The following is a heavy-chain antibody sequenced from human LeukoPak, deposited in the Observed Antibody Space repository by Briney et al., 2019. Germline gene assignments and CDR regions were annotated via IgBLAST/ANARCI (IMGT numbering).Heavy chain of an antibody. CDR2: ISYDGSNK. V-gene: IGHV3-30*18. J-gene: IGHJ4*02. Sequence: GGSLRLSCAASGFTFSSYGMHWVRQAPGKGLEWVAVISYDGSNKYYADSVKGRFTISRDNSKNTLYLQMNSLRAEDTTVYYCAKQGLIAAAGYYFDYWGQGTLVTVSS. D-gene: IGHD6-13*01. CDR3: AKQGLIAAAGYYFDY. CDR1: GFTFSSYG.